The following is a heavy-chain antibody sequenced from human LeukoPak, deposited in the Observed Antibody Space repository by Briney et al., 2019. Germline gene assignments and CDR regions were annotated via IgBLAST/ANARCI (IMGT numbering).Heavy chain of an antibody. J-gene: IGHJ6*03. V-gene: IGHV4-61*08. CDR2: IYYSGTT. CDR3: ARSTNYYYYYLDV. CDR1: GGSISSGDYY. Sequence: SQTLSLTCTVSGGSISSGDYYWSWIRQPPGKGLEWIGFIYYSGTTNYNPSLKSRVTISVDTSKNQFSLKLSSVTAADTAVYYCARSTNYYYYYLDVWGKGTTVTVSS.